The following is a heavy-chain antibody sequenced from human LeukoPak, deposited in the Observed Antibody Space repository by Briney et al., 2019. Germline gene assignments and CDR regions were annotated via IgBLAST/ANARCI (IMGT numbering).Heavy chain of an antibody. Sequence: PGGSLRLSCAASGFTFSNYAMSWVRQAPGKGLEWVSVISGSGDSTYYADSVKGRFTISRDNAKNSLYLQMNSLRDEDTAVYYCSVEGYCSGGSCYTNWFDPWGQGTLITVSS. CDR3: SVEGYCSGGSCYTNWFDP. D-gene: IGHD2-15*01. J-gene: IGHJ5*02. CDR2: ISGSGDST. CDR1: GFTFSNYA. V-gene: IGHV3-23*01.